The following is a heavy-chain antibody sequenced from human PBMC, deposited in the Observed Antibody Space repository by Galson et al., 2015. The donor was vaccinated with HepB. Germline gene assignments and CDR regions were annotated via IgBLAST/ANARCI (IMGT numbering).Heavy chain of an antibody. CDR2: ISSRSSHI. CDR3: VKDQGFCGDDCGASFDGLHI. Sequence: SLRLSCAASGFTFSDYSMNWIRQTPGKGLEWVSYISSRSSHIHYADSVKGRFTNSRDNANNSLYLQMNSLRAEDTGVYYCVKDQGFCGDDCGASFDGLHIWGQGTVVTVSS. J-gene: IGHJ3*02. D-gene: IGHD2-21*02. CDR1: GFTFSDYS. V-gene: IGHV3-21*01.